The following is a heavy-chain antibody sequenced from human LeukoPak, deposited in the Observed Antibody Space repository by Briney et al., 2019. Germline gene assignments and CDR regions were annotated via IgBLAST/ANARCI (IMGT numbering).Heavy chain of an antibody. CDR1: GFTFSNAW. CDR2: INSDGSST. Sequence: GGSLRLSCAASGFTFSNAWMSWVRQAPGKGLVWVSRINSDGSSTSYADSVKGRFTISRDNAKNTLYLQMNSLRAEDTAVYYCARDTAMVTDYYGMDVWGQGTTVTVSS. V-gene: IGHV3-74*01. CDR3: ARDTAMVTDYYGMDV. J-gene: IGHJ6*02. D-gene: IGHD5-18*01.